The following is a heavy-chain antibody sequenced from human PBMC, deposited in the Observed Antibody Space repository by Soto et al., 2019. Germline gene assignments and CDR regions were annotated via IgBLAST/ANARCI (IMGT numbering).Heavy chain of an antibody. CDR1: GFTFSSYN. V-gene: IGHV3-30-3*01. CDR2: ISFDGSNK. CDR3: AREVGTFYYHYGMDV. D-gene: IGHD1-26*01. J-gene: IGHJ6*02. Sequence: QVQVVESGGGVVQPGRSLRLSCAASGFTFSSYNMNWVRQAPGKGLEWVTVISFDGSNKYYADSVKGRFTISRDNSKNMLYLQMNSLRAEDTAVYYSAREVGTFYYHYGMDVWGQGTTVTVSS.